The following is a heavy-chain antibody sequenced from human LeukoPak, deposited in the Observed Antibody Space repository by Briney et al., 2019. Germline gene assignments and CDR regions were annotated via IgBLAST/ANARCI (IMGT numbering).Heavy chain of an antibody. CDR2: ISSNGGST. CDR1: GFTFSSYA. V-gene: IGHV3-64*01. D-gene: IGHD3-10*01. CDR3: ARDDTGSGSPSGVLDY. Sequence: SGGSLRLSCAPSGFTFSSYAMHWVRQAPGKGVEYVSAISSNGGSTYYANSVKGRFTISRDNSKNTLYLQMGSLRAEDMAVYYCARDDTGSGSPSGVLDYWGQGTLVTVSS. J-gene: IGHJ4*02.